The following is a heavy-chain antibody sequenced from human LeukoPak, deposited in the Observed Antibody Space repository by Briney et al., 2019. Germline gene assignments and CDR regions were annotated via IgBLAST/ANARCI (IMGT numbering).Heavy chain of an antibody. J-gene: IGHJ6*02. D-gene: IGHD6-13*01. CDR1: GYTFTSYY. Sequence: ASVKVSCKASGYTFTSYYMHWVRQAPGQGLEWMGIINPSGGSTSYAQKFQGRVTMARDTSTSTVYMELSSLRSEDTAVYYCARDSPRGSWNPKYYYYYGMDVWGQGTTVTVSS. V-gene: IGHV1-46*01. CDR2: INPSGGST. CDR3: ARDSPRGSWNPKYYYYYGMDV.